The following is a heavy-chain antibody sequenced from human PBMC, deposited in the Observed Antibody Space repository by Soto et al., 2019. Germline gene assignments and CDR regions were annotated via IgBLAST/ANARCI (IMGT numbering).Heavy chain of an antibody. CDR3: AHRVLRTVFGLVTTTAIYFDF. Sequence: QITLKESGPTVVKPTETLTLTCTFSGFSLTTSGVGVGWVRQSPGKAPEWLALIYWDDDKRNSTSLKSRLTNTKDTSKNQVVLTMANVDPADTATYYCAHRVLRTVFGLVTTTAIYFDFWGQGTPVVVSS. CDR2: IYWDDDK. J-gene: IGHJ4*02. V-gene: IGHV2-5*02. CDR1: GFSLTTSGVG. D-gene: IGHD3-3*01.